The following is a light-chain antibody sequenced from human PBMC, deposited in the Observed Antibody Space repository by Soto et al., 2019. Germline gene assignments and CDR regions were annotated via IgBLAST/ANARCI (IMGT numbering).Light chain of an antibody. V-gene: IGKV3-15*01. CDR1: QRVSSN. Sequence: EIVMTQSPATLSVSPGERATLSCRASQRVSSNLAWYQQKPGQAPKLLIYGASTRATGIPARFSGSGSGTEFTLTISSLLSEDFEVYYCQQYNNWPRGTFGQGTKLEIK. J-gene: IGKJ2*01. CDR2: GAS. CDR3: QQYNNWPRGT.